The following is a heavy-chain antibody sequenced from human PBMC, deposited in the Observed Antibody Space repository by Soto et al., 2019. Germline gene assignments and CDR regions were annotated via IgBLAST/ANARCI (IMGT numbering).Heavy chain of an antibody. Sequence: QVQLVQSGAEVKKPGASVKVSCKASGYTFTDYYMHWVRQAPGQGLEWMGWINPNSGGTNYAQKFQGRVTMTRVTSISTAYMELSSLRSDDTALYYCATLKYSSGWTLGHYWGQGTLVTVSS. CDR2: INPNSGGT. CDR3: ATLKYSSGWTLGHY. J-gene: IGHJ4*02. D-gene: IGHD6-19*01. CDR1: GYTFTDYY. V-gene: IGHV1-2*02.